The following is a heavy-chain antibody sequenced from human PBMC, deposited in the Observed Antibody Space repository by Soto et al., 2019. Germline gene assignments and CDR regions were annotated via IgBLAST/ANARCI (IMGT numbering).Heavy chain of an antibody. CDR1: GVSIDNFF. CDR2: VSRVGTAAYMSEGATT. Sequence: QVQLQESGPRLVRPSETLSLTCTVSGVSIDNFFWSWIRQSPGKGLEWIGYVSRVGTAAYMSEGATTNYNPSLESRATISLDLPKNQFSLKLTSVTAADTAVYYCARDRGGITVASKPLGEWFDPWGQGTLVTVSS. J-gene: IGHJ5*02. V-gene: IGHV4-59*01. D-gene: IGHD5-12*01. CDR3: ARDRGGITVASKPLGEWFDP.